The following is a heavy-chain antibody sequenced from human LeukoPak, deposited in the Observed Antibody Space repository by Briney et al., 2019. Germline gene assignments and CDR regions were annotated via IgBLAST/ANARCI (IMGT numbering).Heavy chain of an antibody. V-gene: IGHV3-11*01. J-gene: IGHJ6*03. D-gene: IGHD3-22*01. Sequence: GGSLRLSCAASGFTFSDYYTSWIRQAPGKGLEWVSYISSSGSTIYYADSVKGRFTISRDNAKNSLYLQMNSLRAEDTAVYYCARETVVITYYYYYYMDVWGKGTTVTVSS. CDR2: ISSSGSTI. CDR3: ARETVVITYYYYYYMDV. CDR1: GFTFSDYY.